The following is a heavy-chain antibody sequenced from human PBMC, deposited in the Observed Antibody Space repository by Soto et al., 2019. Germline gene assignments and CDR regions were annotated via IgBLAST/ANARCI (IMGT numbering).Heavy chain of an antibody. Sequence: GASVKVSCKASGGTFSSYAISWVRQAPGQGLERMGWISAYNGNTNYAQKLQGRVTMTTDTSTSTAYMELRSLRSDDTAVYYCARDKAPLSIAAAGYDYWGQGTLVTVSS. CDR3: ARDKAPLSIAAAGYDY. D-gene: IGHD6-13*01. CDR1: GGTFSSYA. V-gene: IGHV1-18*01. CDR2: ISAYNGNT. J-gene: IGHJ4*02.